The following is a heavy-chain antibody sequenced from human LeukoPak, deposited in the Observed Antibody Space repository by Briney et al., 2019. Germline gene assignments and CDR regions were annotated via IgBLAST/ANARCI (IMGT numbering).Heavy chain of an antibody. D-gene: IGHD3-10*01. J-gene: IGHJ6*04. CDR2: IYPGDSDT. CDR1: GYSFTSYW. Sequence: GESLKISCKGSGYSFTSYWFGWVRQMPGKGLEWMGIIYPGDSDTRYSPSFQGQVTISADKSISTAYLQWSSLKASDTAMYYCSRTRYYYGSGNYYGMDVWGKGTTVTVSS. V-gene: IGHV5-51*01. CDR3: SRTRYYYGSGNYYGMDV.